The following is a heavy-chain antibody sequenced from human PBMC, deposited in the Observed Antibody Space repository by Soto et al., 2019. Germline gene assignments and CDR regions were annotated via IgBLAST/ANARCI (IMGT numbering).Heavy chain of an antibody. Sequence: SQTLSLPCTTSGDSISSNSGAWNWIQQSPSRGLEWLGRTYYRSKWYNDYAESVRSRIIINPDTSKNQFSLQLNSVTPEDTAVYYRARAFAGTIQHWGQGTLVTVSS. CDR3: ARAFAGTIQH. V-gene: IGHV6-1*01. J-gene: IGHJ1*01. CDR1: GDSISSNSGA. D-gene: IGHD6-13*01. CDR2: TYYRSKWYN.